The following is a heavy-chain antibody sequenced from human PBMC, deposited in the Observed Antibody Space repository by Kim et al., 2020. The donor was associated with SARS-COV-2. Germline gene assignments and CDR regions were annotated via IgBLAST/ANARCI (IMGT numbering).Heavy chain of an antibody. J-gene: IGHJ4*02. D-gene: IGHD6-13*01. V-gene: IGHV4-34*01. CDR3: ARYDGIAAAGNDY. CDR2: INHSGST. CDR1: GGSFSGYY. Sequence: SETLSLTCAVYGGSFSGYYWSWIRQPPGKGLEWIGEINHSGSTNYNPSLKSRVTISVDTSKNQFSLKLSSVTAADTAVYYCARYDGIAAAGNDYWGQGTLVTVSS.